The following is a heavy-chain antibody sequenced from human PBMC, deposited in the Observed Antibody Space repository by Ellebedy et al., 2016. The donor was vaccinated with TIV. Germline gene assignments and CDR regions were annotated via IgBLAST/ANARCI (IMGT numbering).Heavy chain of an antibody. D-gene: IGHD6-13*01. J-gene: IGHJ4*02. CDR2: FDPEDGER. V-gene: IGHV1-24*01. CDR1: GYSLTELS. CDR3: ATDLSSGSRAPAFDC. Sequence: ASVKVSCKVSGYSLTELSIHWVRQAPGKGPEWMGSFDPEDGERVYAQKFQDRVTVTEDTSTATVYMELSSLRSDDTAVYYCATDLSSGSRAPAFDCWGQGTLVTVSS.